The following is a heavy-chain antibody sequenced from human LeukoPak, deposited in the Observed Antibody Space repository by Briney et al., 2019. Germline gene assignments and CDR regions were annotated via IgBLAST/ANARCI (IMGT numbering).Heavy chain of an antibody. CDR1: GFTFSGSA. CDR2: IRSKANSYAT. Sequence: GGSLRLSCAASGFTFSGSAMHWVRQASGKGLEWVGRIRSKANSYATAYAASVKGRFTISRDDSKNTAYLQMNSLKTEDTAVYCCWVVVLPAAISPLRGGYIDVWGKGTTVTVSS. J-gene: IGHJ6*03. CDR3: WVVVLPAAISPLRGGYIDV. V-gene: IGHV3-73*01. D-gene: IGHD2-2*01.